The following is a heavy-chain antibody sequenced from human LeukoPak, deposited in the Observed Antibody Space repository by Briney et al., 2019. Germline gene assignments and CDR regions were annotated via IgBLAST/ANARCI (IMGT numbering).Heavy chain of an antibody. J-gene: IGHJ4*02. D-gene: IGHD4-17*01. CDR3: GTWTTVASYFDY. CDR2: TSSSSTYI. CDR1: GFTFSTYS. Sequence: PGGSLRLSCAASGFTFSTYSMNWVRQAPGKGLEWVSSTSSSSTYIYYADSVKGRFTISRDNAKNSLYLQMNSLRAEDTAVYYCGTWTTVASYFDYWGQGTLVTVSS. V-gene: IGHV3-21*06.